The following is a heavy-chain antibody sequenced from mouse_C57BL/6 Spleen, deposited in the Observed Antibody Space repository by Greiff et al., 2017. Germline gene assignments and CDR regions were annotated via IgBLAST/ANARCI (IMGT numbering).Heavy chain of an antibody. CDR2: INPNNGGT. CDR3: AKGGSTASWFAY. V-gene: IGHV1-22*01. Sequence: VQLQQSGPELVKPGASVKMSCKASGYTFTDYNMHWVKQSHGKSLEWIGYINPNNGGTSYNQKFKGKATLTVNKSSSTAYMELRSLTSEDSAVYYCAKGGSTASWFAYWGQGTLVTVSA. J-gene: IGHJ3*01. D-gene: IGHD1-1*01. CDR1: GYTFTDYN.